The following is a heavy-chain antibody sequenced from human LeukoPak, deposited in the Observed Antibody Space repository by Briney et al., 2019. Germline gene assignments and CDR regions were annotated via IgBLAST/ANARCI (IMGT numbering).Heavy chain of an antibody. CDR1: GYTFTSYD. D-gene: IGHD3-16*01. CDR2: MNPNSGNT. Sequence: GASVTVSCKASGYTFTSYDINWVRQAPGQGLEWMGWMNPNSGNTGYAQKFQGRVTITRNTSISTAYMELSSLRSEDTAVYYCARQKPGLGKADYWGQGTLVTVSS. J-gene: IGHJ4*02. V-gene: IGHV1-8*03. CDR3: ARQKPGLGKADY.